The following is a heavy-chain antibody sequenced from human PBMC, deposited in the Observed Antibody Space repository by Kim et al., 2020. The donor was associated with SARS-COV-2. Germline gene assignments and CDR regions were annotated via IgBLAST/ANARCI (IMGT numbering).Heavy chain of an antibody. D-gene: IGHD5-12*01. CDR3: TTDRDSGYDWGAEIGSDY. Sequence: KGRFTISRDDSRNTLYLQMNSLKTEDTAVYYCTTDRDSGYDWGAEIGSDYWGQGTLVTVSS. V-gene: IGHV3-15*01. J-gene: IGHJ4*02.